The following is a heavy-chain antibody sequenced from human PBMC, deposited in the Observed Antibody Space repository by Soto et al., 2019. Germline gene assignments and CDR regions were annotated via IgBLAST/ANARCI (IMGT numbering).Heavy chain of an antibody. Sequence: PGGSLRLSCAASGFTVSSDYMSWVRQAPGKGLEWVSVIYSGGDTYYADSVKGRFTISRDNSKNTLYLQMNSLRAEDTAVYYCARAFIGVAGYFDYWGQGTLVTVSS. CDR1: GFTVSSDY. J-gene: IGHJ4*02. CDR3: ARAFIGVAGYFDY. CDR2: IYSGGDT. V-gene: IGHV3-66*01. D-gene: IGHD6-19*01.